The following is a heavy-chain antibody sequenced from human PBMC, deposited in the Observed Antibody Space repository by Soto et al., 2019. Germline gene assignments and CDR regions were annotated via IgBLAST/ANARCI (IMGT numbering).Heavy chain of an antibody. J-gene: IGHJ6*03. D-gene: IGHD4-17*01. CDR2: ISSSGSTI. CDR3: ARTVNGDYVDYYYYYMDV. CDR1: GFTFSDYY. Sequence: PGGSLRLSCAASGFTFSDYYMSWIRQAPGKGQEWVSYISSSGSTIYYADSLKGRFTISRDNAKNSLYLQMNSLRAEDTAVYYCARTVNGDYVDYYYYYMDVWGKGTTVTVSS. V-gene: IGHV3-11*01.